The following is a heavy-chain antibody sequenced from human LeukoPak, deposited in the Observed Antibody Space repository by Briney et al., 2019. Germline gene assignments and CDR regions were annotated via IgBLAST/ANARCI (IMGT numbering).Heavy chain of an antibody. V-gene: IGHV4-59*01. CDR3: AREARYYYDSSGSSLFDY. J-gene: IGHJ4*02. Sequence: PSETLSLTCTVSGGSISSYYWSWIRQPPGKGLEWIGYIYYSGSTNYNPSLKSRVTISVDTSKNQFSLKLSSVTAADTAVYYCAREARYYYDSSGSSLFDYWGQGTLVTASS. CDR1: GGSISSYY. CDR2: IYYSGST. D-gene: IGHD3-22*01.